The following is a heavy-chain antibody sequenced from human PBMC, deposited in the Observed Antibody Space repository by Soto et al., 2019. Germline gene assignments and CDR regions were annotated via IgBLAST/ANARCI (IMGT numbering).Heavy chain of an antibody. D-gene: IGHD2-2*01. CDR2: IDPIDSYT. CDR3: ARRYCSSASCPRNYYGMDV. Sequence: PGESRKISCKGSGYNFASYWISGVRQMPGKGLEWMGRIDPIDSYTNYSPSFQGHVTISADRSISTAYLQWSSLKASDTAMYYCARRYCSSASCPRNYYGMDVWGQGTTVTV. J-gene: IGHJ6*02. CDR1: GYNFASYW. V-gene: IGHV5-10-1*01.